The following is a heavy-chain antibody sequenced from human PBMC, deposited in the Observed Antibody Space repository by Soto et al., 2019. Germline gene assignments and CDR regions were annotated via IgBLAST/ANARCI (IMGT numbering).Heavy chain of an antibody. D-gene: IGHD2-21*02. V-gene: IGHV4-30-4*01. CDR1: GASIRSTDYC. J-gene: IGHJ5*02. CDR3: VRTAREGAVAPHWYDR. Sequence: SETLSLTCTVSGASIRSTDYCWSWIRQAPGKGLEWIGYVYYTGSTYYNPSLMSRLTISVDTSKNQFSLKLTSVTAAETAVYYCVRTAREGAVAPHWYDRWGQGTQVTVSS. CDR2: VYYTGST.